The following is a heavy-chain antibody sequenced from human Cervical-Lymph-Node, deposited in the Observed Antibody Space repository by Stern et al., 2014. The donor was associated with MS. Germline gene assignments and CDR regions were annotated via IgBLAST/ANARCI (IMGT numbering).Heavy chain of an antibody. CDR2: IFPGGSDI. CDR1: GYTFTSYW. V-gene: IGHV5-51*01. Sequence: DQLVQSGPEVKRPGESLKISCQASGYTFTSYWIGGGRPMTGKGLEWIAIIFPGGSDIRYSPSFQGQVTISADKSSSTAYLQWNNLKASDTAIYYCARQRYFDYWGQGTLVTVSS. CDR3: ARQRYFDY. J-gene: IGHJ4*02.